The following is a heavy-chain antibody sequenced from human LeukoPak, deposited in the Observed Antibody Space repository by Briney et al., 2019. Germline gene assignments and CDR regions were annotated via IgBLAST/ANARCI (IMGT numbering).Heavy chain of an antibody. CDR3: ARGPPAVPYYFDY. CDR2: ISGYNGNT. Sequence: ASVKVSCKASGYTFTNYGINWVRQAPGQGLAWMGWISGYNGNTNYAQKFRGRVTMTTDTTTSTVYMELRSLRSDDTAVYYCARGPPAVPYYFDYWGQGTLVSVSS. V-gene: IGHV1-18*01. D-gene: IGHD4-17*01. CDR1: GYTFTNYG. J-gene: IGHJ4*02.